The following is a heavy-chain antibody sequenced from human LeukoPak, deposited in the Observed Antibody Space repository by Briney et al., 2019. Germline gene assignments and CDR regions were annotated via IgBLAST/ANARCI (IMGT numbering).Heavy chain of an antibody. J-gene: IGHJ5*02. V-gene: IGHV4-38-2*02. CDR2: IYHSGST. D-gene: IGHD3-22*01. CDR3: ARDGFYDSSGYYQEEFDP. CDR1: GYSISSGYY. Sequence: SETLSLTCTVSGYSISSGYYWGWIRQPPGKGLEWIGSIYHSGSTDYNPSLKSRVTISVDTSKNQFSLKLSSVTAADTAVYYCARDGFYDSSGYYQEEFDPWGQGTLVTVSS.